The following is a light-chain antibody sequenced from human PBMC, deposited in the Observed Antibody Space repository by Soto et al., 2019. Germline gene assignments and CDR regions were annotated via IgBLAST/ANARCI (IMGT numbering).Light chain of an antibody. CDR3: QQYQSPPYT. V-gene: IGKV4-1*01. CDR1: QSVLYSSNNKND. J-gene: IGKJ2*01. Sequence: DIVMTQSPDSLAVSLGERATINCKSSQSVLYSSNNKNDLAWYQQKPGQPPKLLIYWASTRESWVPDRFSGSGSGTDFTLTISSLKAEDVEVYHCQQYQSPPYTFVQGTKLKIK. CDR2: WAS.